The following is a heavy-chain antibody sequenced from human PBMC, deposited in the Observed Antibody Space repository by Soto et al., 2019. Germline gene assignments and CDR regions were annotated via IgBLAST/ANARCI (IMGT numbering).Heavy chain of an antibody. D-gene: IGHD4-4*01. V-gene: IGHV1-18*01. J-gene: IGHJ4*02. CDR3: ARVGSNYWSNLFDY. CDR1: GYTFTSYG. CDR2: ISAYNGNT. Sequence: GASVKVSCKASGYTFTSYGISWVRQALGQGLEWMGWISAYNGNTNYAQKLQGRVTMTTDTSTSTAYMELRSLRSDDTAVYYCARVGSNYWSNLFDYWGQGTLVTVSS.